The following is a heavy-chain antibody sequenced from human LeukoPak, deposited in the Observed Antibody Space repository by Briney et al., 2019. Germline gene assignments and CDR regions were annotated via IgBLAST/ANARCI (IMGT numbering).Heavy chain of an antibody. J-gene: IGHJ4*02. CDR1: GFTFSSYA. Sequence: GGSLRLSCAASGFTFSSYAMSWVRQAPGKGLEWVSTINGGGVNTHYADSVGGRFTISRDNSKNTLFLQMNSLRDEDTAVYYCAKDLYSNYGPADCWSQGNLVTVSS. CDR2: INGGGVNT. CDR3: AKDLYSNYGPADC. V-gene: IGHV3-23*01. D-gene: IGHD4-11*01.